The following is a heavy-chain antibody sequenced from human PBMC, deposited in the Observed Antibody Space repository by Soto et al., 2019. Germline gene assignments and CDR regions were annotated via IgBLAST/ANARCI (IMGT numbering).Heavy chain of an antibody. CDR3: VRQNWDSYFSYFDS. CDR2: ISSSSSAI. V-gene: IGHV3-48*01. J-gene: IGHJ4*02. D-gene: IGHD2-21*01. Sequence: GGSLRLSCAASGFTFSSYSMNWVRQAPGRGLEWISYISSSSSAIYYADTVRGRFTGSRDNAKNSLYLQMNSLRVEDAAVYYCVRQNWDSYFSYFDSWGQGTLVTVSS. CDR1: GFTFSSYS.